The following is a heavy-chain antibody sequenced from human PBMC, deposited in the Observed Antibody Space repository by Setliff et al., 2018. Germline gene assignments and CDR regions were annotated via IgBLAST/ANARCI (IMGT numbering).Heavy chain of an antibody. CDR3: TRGGTWSDALDT. Sequence: PSETLSLTCTVSGGSLSSYYWSWFRQPPGKGLEWIGYIHYSGYTNYNPSLKSRVTISIDTSKNQFSLKLSSVTAADTAVYYCTRGGTWSDALDTWGQGTMVTVSS. V-gene: IGHV4-59*01. D-gene: IGHD1-1*01. CDR2: IHYSGYT. CDR1: GGSLSSYY. J-gene: IGHJ3*02.